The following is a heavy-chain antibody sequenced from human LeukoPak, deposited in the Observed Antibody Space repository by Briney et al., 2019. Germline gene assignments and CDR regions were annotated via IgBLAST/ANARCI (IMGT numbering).Heavy chain of an antibody. V-gene: IGHV3-7*04. CDR1: GFTFSSYG. Sequence: KPGGSLRLSCAASGFTFSSYGMHWVRQAPGKGLEWVANIKQDGSEKYYVDSVKGRFTISRDNAKNSLYLQMNSLRAEDTAVYYCARVIIAAAGPGEGPLVFDYWGQGTLVTVSS. CDR3: ARVIIAAAGPGEGPLVFDY. J-gene: IGHJ4*02. CDR2: IKQDGSEK. D-gene: IGHD6-13*01.